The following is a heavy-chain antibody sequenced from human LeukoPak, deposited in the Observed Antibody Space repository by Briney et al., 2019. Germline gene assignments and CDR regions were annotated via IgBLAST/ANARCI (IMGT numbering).Heavy chain of an antibody. CDR2: IYYSGST. V-gene: IGHV4-39*01. Sequence: SETLSLTCTVSGGSISSSSYSWGWIRQPPGKGLEWIGSIYYSGSTYYNPSLKSRVTMSVDTSKNQFSLKLSSVTAADTAVYYCARPRPYSSGWYWDYWGQGTLVTVSS. D-gene: IGHD6-19*01. J-gene: IGHJ4*02. CDR3: ARPRPYSSGWYWDY. CDR1: GGSISSSSYS.